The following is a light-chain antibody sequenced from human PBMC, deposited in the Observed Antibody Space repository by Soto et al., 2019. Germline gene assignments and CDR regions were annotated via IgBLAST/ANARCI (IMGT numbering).Light chain of an antibody. Sequence: HSALTPPACVSGSLGSWTTISCSGPSSDFVGYNYVSWYQHHPGKAPKLIIYDVTSRPSGVSIRFSGSKSDNTASLTISGLQPEDEADYHCSSYTTSNTRQIVFGTGTKVTVL. J-gene: IGLJ1*01. CDR2: DVT. V-gene: IGLV2-14*03. CDR3: SSYTTSNTRQIV. CDR1: SSDFVGYNY.